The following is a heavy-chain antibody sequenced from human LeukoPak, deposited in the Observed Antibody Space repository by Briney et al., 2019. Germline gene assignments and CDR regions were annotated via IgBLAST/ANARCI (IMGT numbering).Heavy chain of an antibody. CDR3: ASHWAQQVVSDY. CDR1: GFTFSNYG. CDR2: ISYDGKNK. Sequence: GGSPRLSCAASGFTFSNYGMHWVRQAPGKGLEWVAVISYDGKNKYYADSVKGRFTISRDNSKNTLYLQMNSLRVEDTAVYYCASHWAQQVVSDYWGQGTLVTVSS. J-gene: IGHJ4*02. V-gene: IGHV3-30*03. D-gene: IGHD3-22*01.